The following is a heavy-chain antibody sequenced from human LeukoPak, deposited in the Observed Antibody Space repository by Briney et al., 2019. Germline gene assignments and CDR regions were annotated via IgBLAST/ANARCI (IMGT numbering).Heavy chain of an antibody. CDR2: IYTSGST. J-gene: IGHJ4*02. CDR3: ATLGSYSGSL. Sequence: SETLSLTCTVSGGSISSSSYYWSWIRQPAGKGLEWIGRIYTSGSTNYNPSLKSRVTMSVDTSKNQFSLKLSSVTAADTAVYYCATLGSYSGSLWGQGTLVTVSS. CDR1: GGSISSSSYY. D-gene: IGHD1-26*01. V-gene: IGHV4-61*02.